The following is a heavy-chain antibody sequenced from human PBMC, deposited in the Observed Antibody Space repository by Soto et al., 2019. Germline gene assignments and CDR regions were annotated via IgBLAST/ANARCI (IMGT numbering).Heavy chain of an antibody. Sequence: QVQLVESGGGVVKPGRSLRLSCAASGFTFSTYGMHWVRQTPGKGLEWLGVIWYDGSNQYYVDFVKGRFNISRDNPKNTLYLQMHSLRADDTAVYYCAKSRLPRAVYYGMDVWGQGTTVTVSS. CDR1: GFTFSTYG. CDR3: AKSRLPRAVYYGMDV. D-gene: IGHD3-10*01. J-gene: IGHJ6*02. CDR2: IWYDGSNQ. V-gene: IGHV3-33*03.